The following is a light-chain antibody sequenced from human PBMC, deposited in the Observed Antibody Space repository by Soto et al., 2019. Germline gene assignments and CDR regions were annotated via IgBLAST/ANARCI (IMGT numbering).Light chain of an antibody. J-gene: IGKJ4*01. V-gene: IGKV3-20*01. Sequence: EIVLTQSPGTLSLSPGERATLSCRASQSVSRSYLAWYQQKPGQPPRLLIYGASNRATGIPDRFSGSRSGTDFTLTIGRLEPEDLAVYYCQQYASSPPTFGGGTKVEIK. CDR3: QQYASSPPT. CDR1: QSVSRSY. CDR2: GAS.